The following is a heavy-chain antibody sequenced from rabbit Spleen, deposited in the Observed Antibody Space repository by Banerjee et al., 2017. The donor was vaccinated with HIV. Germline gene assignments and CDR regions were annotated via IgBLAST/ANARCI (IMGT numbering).Heavy chain of an antibody. D-gene: IGHD1-1*01. J-gene: IGHJ4*01. Sequence: QSLEESGGGLVQPEGSLALTCKASGFSFSSSDYICWVRQAPGKGLEWISCIAGSSSGFTYSATWAKGRFTISKTSSTTVTLQMTSLTVADTATYFCARGLSRSNLWGPGTLVTVS. V-gene: IGHV1S40*01. CDR2: IAGSSSGFT. CDR3: ARGLSRSNL. CDR1: GFSFSSSDY.